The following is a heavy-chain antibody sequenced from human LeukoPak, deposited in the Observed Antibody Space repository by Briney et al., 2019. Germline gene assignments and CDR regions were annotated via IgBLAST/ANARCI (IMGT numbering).Heavy chain of an antibody. CDR3: AKDHYYDSSGYYVGYFDY. D-gene: IGHD3-22*01. CDR1: GFTFDDYA. Sequence: PGGSLRLSRAASGFTFDDYAMHWVRQAPGKGLEWVSGISWNSGSIGYADSVKGRFTISRDNAKNSLYLQMNSLRAEDTALYYCAKDHYYDSSGYYVGYFDYWGQGTLVTVSS. CDR2: ISWNSGSI. J-gene: IGHJ4*02. V-gene: IGHV3-9*01.